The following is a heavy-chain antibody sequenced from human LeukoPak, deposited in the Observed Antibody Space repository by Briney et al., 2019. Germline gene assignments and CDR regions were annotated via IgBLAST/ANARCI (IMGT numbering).Heavy chain of an antibody. Sequence: GESLKISCQGSGYSFTTYWVAWVRQMPGKGLEWMGIIYPGDSTTRYSPSFQGQVTFSADKSISTAYLQWSSLKASDTAMYYCARRGDGSGYYAFDIWGQGTMVTVSS. CDR3: ARRGDGSGYYAFDI. CDR1: GYSFTTYW. J-gene: IGHJ3*02. V-gene: IGHV5-51*01. D-gene: IGHD3-22*01. CDR2: IYPGDSTT.